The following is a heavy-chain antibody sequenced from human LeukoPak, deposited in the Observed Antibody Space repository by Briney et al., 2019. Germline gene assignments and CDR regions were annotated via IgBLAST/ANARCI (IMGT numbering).Heavy chain of an antibody. CDR1: GFTFSRYW. D-gene: IGHD6-6*01. CDR3: VRAVGGSSSF. CDR2: INQDGDTK. Sequence: PGGSLRLSCVDSGFTFSRYWMSWVRQAPGRGLEWVANINQDGDTKYYLDSVEGRFTISRDNAKNSVYLQMNSLRAEDTAVYYCVRAVGGSSSFWGQGTLVTVSS. J-gene: IGHJ4*02. V-gene: IGHV3-7*01.